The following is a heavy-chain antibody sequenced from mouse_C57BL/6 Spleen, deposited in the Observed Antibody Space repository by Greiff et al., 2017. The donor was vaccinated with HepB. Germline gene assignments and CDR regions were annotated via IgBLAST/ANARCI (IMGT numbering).Heavy chain of an antibody. Sequence: VKLQQPGAELVRPGSSVKLSCKASGYTFTSYWMDWVKQRPGQGLEWIGNIYPSDSETHYNQKFKDKATLTVDKSSSTAYMQISSLTSEDSAVYYCARRRLLRSFDYWGQGTTLTVSS. J-gene: IGHJ2*01. CDR1: GYTFTSYW. D-gene: IGHD1-1*01. CDR3: ARRRLLRSFDY. V-gene: IGHV1-61*01. CDR2: IYPSDSET.